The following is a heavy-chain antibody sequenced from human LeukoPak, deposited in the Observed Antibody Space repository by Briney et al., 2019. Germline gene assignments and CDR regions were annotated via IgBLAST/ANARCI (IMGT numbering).Heavy chain of an antibody. CDR1: GYTFTSYD. CDR2: MNPNSGNT. Sequence: ASVKVSCKASGYTFTSYDINWVRQAAGQGLEWMGWMNPNSGNTGYAQKFQGRVTMTRNTSISTAYMELSSLRSEDTAVYYCARGLFPYYSSSWHDSDCWGQGTLVTVSS. J-gene: IGHJ4*02. D-gene: IGHD6-13*01. V-gene: IGHV1-8*01. CDR3: ARGLFPYYSSSWHDSDC.